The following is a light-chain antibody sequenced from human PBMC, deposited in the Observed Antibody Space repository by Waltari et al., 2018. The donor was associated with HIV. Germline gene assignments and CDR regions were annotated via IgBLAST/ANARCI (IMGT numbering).Light chain of an antibody. V-gene: IGLV1-40*01. Sequence: QSVLTQPPSLSVAPGQTVTLSCTGTSPNIGADYHLHWYQQLPGTAPKLLIYGNTIRPSGVPDRFSGSKSGTSASLAITGLQADDEADYYCQSYDSSLSAWVFGGGTKLTVL. CDR2: GNT. J-gene: IGLJ3*02. CDR1: SPNIGADYH. CDR3: QSYDSSLSAWV.